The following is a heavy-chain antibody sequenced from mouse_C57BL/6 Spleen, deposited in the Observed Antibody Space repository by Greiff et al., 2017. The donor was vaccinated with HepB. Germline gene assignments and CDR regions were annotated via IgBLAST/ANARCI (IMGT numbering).Heavy chain of an antibody. J-gene: IGHJ4*01. CDR2: IYPRSGNT. Sequence: VQLQQSGAELARPGASVKLSCKASGYTFTSYGISWVKQRTGQGLEWIGEIYPRSGNTYYNEKFKGKANLTTDKSSSTAYMELRSLTSEDSAVYFCARENDGYYDYYAMDYWGQGTSVTVSS. CDR3: ARENDGYYDYYAMDY. V-gene: IGHV1-81*01. CDR1: GYTFTSYG. D-gene: IGHD2-3*01.